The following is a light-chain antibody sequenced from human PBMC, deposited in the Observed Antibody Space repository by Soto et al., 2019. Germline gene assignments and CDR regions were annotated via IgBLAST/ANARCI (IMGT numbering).Light chain of an antibody. CDR1: QSVSSN. CDR3: QQYNNWPQLT. Sequence: MTQSPSTLSVSPGERATLSCRASQSVSSNLAWYQQKPGQAPRLLIYGASTRATGIPARFSGSGSGTEFTLTISSLQSEDFAVYYCQQYNNWPQLTFGGGTKVEIK. J-gene: IGKJ4*01. CDR2: GAS. V-gene: IGKV3-15*01.